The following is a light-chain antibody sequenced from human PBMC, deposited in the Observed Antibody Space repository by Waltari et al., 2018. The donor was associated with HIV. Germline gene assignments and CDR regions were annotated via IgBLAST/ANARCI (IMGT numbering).Light chain of an antibody. CDR1: SSDVGAFKY. Sequence: QSALTQPPSASGSPGQSVSISCTGASSDVGAFKYVSWYQQNPGKPTKLLTYDVTKRPSGVPDRFSGSKSGNTASLTVSGLQAEDEAHYYCSSYAGSSMSYAFGTGTKVTVL. J-gene: IGLJ1*01. CDR2: DVT. CDR3: SSYAGSSMSYA. V-gene: IGLV2-8*01.